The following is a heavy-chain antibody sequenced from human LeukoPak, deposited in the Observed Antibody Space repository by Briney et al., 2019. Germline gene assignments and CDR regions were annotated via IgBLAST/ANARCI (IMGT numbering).Heavy chain of an antibody. V-gene: IGHV3-30*04. J-gene: IGHJ4*02. Sequence: PGRSLRLSCAASGFTFSSYAMHWVRQAPGKGLEWVAVISYDGSNKYYAGSVKGRFTISRDNSKNTLYLQMNSLRAEDTAVYYCAKDSSVYYYDSRNFDYWGQGTLVTVSS. CDR1: GFTFSSYA. CDR3: AKDSSVYYYDSRNFDY. D-gene: IGHD3-22*01. CDR2: ISYDGSNK.